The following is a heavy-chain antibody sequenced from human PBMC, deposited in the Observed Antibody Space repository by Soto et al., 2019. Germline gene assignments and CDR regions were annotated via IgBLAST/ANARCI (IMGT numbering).Heavy chain of an antibody. CDR3: ARGGVYYYDSRWYFDY. CDR1: GGSISSYY. CDR2: IYYSGST. D-gene: IGHD3-22*01. V-gene: IGHV4-59*01. J-gene: IGHJ4*02. Sequence: SETLSLTCTVSGGSISSYYWSWIRQPPGKGLEWIGYIYYSGSTNYNPSLKSRVTISVDTSKNQFSLKLRSVTAADTAVYYCARGGVYYYDSRWYFDYWGQGTLVTVSS.